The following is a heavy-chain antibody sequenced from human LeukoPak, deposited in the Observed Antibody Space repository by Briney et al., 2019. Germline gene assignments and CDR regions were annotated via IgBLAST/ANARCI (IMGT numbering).Heavy chain of an antibody. V-gene: IGHV3-30-3*01. CDR1: GFTFGSYA. J-gene: IGHJ4*02. D-gene: IGHD3-22*01. CDR2: ISYDGSNK. Sequence: GGSLRLSCAASGFTFGSYAMHWVRQAPGKGLEWVAVISYDGSNKYYADSVKGRFTISRDNSKNTLYLQMNSLRAEDTAVYYCARPPGYYHNFVDYWGQGTLVTVSS. CDR3: ARPPGYYHNFVDY.